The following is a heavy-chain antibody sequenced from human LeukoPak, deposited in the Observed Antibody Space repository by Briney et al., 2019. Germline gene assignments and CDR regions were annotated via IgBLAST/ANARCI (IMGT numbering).Heavy chain of an antibody. Sequence: SGGSLRLSCAASGFTFSNYNMNWVRQAPGKGLEWIGEINHSGSTNYNPSLKSRVTISVDTSKNQFSLKLSSVTAADTAVYYCARRGNCYGSGSYLYYYYMDVWGKGTTVTISS. CDR1: GFTFSNYN. J-gene: IGHJ6*03. CDR2: INHSGST. CDR3: ARRGNCYGSGSYLYYYYMDV. V-gene: IGHV4-34*01. D-gene: IGHD3-10*01.